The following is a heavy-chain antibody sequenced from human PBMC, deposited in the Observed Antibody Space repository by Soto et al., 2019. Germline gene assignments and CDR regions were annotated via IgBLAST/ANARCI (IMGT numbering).Heavy chain of an antibody. CDR1: GFTFSSYW. CDR3: VRVGRLGGY. D-gene: IGHD3-16*01. J-gene: IGHJ4*02. CDR2: IKEDGSEK. Sequence: GGSLRLSCAASGFTFSSYWMSWVRQAPGKGLEWVANIKEDGSEKYYVDSVKGRFTISRDNAKNSLFLQMNSLKAEDTAVYYCVRVGRLGGYWGQGTLVTVSS. V-gene: IGHV3-7*03.